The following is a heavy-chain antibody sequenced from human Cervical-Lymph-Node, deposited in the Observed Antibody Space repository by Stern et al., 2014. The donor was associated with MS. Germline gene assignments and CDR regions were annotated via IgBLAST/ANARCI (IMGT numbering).Heavy chain of an antibody. J-gene: IGHJ6*02. D-gene: IGHD3-22*01. V-gene: IGHV2-70*01. CDR2: IDWDDDK. Sequence: QINLKDSGPALVKPPQTLTLTCTFSGFSLSTSGMSVSWPRQPPGKALEWLAIIDWDDDKYYSTSLNTRLTISKDTSKIQVVLTMTNMDPVDTATYYCARRSSAGYGMDVWGQGTTVTVSS. CDR3: ARRSSAGYGMDV. CDR1: GFSLSTSGMS.